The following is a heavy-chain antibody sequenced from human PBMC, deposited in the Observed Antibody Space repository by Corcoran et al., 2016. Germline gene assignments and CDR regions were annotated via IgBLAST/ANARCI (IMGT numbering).Heavy chain of an antibody. Sequence: QVTLKESGPALVKPTQTLTLTCTFTGFSLTTGGMRVSWIRQPTGKALEWLARIDWDDDKYYKTSLRTRLTISKDTSKNQVVLTMTNMDPVDTATYYCARMGGGYYFDYWGQGALVTVSS. CDR2: IDWDDDK. J-gene: IGHJ4*02. CDR3: ARMGGGYYFDY. CDR1: GFSLTTGGMR. V-gene: IGHV2-70*04.